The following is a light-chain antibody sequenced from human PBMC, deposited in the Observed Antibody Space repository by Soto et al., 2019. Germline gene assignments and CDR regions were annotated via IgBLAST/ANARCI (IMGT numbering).Light chain of an antibody. CDR2: DVR. Sequence: QSALTQPASVSGSAGQSITISCSGTMRDVGAYNLVSWDQQHPGTDPKLIIYDVRNRPSGISSRFSGSRSGNTASLTISVLQSEDEGSYYCSAYTARSTLVFGGGTNVTVL. CDR3: SAYTARSTLV. CDR1: MRDVGAYNL. J-gene: IGLJ3*02. V-gene: IGLV2-14*03.